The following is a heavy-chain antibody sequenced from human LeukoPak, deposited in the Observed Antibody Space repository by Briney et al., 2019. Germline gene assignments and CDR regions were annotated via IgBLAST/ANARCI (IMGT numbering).Heavy chain of an antibody. CDR3: ARVGCSSTSCTRPFDY. J-gene: IGHJ4*02. V-gene: IGHV3-30*04. CDR1: GFTFSSYA. D-gene: IGHD2-2*01. CDR2: ISYDGSNK. Sequence: GRSLRLSCAASGFTFSSYAMHWVRQAPAKGLEWVAVISYDGSNKYYADSVKGRFTISRDNSKNTLYLQMDSLRAEDTAFYYCARVGCSSTSCTRPFDYWGQGTLVTVSS.